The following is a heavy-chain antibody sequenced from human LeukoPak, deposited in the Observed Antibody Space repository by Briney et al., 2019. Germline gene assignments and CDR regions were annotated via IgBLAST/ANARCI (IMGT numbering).Heavy chain of an antibody. CDR2: ISSSSSYI. Sequence: GSLRLSCAASGFTFSSYSMNWVRQAPGKGLEWVSSISSSSSYIYYADSVKGRFTISRDNSKDTLYLQMNSLRAEDTAVYYCAKGAVYYYGSGSYYYYYGMDVWGQGTTVTVSS. J-gene: IGHJ6*02. V-gene: IGHV3-21*04. CDR3: AKGAVYYYGSGSYYYYYGMDV. CDR1: GFTFSSYS. D-gene: IGHD3-10*01.